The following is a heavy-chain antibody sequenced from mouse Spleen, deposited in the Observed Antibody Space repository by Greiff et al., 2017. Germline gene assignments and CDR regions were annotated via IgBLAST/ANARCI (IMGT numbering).Heavy chain of an antibody. V-gene: IGHV5-12*02. CDR1: GFTFSDYY. CDR2: ISNGGGST. Sequence: DVKLVESGGGLVQPGGSLKLSCATSGFTFSDYYMYWVRQTPEKRLEWVAYISNGGGSTYYPDTVKGRFTISRDNAKNTLYLQMSRLKSEDTAMYYCARPDPGYAMDYWGQGTSVTVSS. CDR3: ARPDPGYAMDY. J-gene: IGHJ4*01.